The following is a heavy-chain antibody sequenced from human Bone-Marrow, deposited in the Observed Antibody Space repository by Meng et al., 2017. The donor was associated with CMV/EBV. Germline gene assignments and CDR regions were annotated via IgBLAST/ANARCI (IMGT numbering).Heavy chain of an antibody. D-gene: IGHD6-13*01. CDR3: ARVRKDSSSWYGSDY. J-gene: IGHJ4*02. CDR2: INPNSGGT. CDR1: GDTFTGYY. Sequence: SGDTFTGYYMHWVRQAPGQGLEWMGWINPNSGGTNYAQKFQGRVTMTRDTSISTAYMELSRLRSDDTAVYYCARVRKDSSSWYGSDYWGQGTLVTVSS. V-gene: IGHV1-2*02.